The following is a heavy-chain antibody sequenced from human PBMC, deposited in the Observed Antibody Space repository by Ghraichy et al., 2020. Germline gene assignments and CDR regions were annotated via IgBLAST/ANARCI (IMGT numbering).Heavy chain of an antibody. J-gene: IGHJ4*02. CDR2: IESKIDGGTT. CDR3: TTGATSH. CDR1: GFTFSNAW. Sequence: GGSLRLSCAASGFTFSNAWMSWVRQAPGKGLEWVGRIESKIDGGTTDYAASVKGRFTISRDDSENTLYLQMNSLKTEDTAVYYCTTGATSHWGQGTLVTVSS. D-gene: IGHD5-12*01. V-gene: IGHV3-15*04.